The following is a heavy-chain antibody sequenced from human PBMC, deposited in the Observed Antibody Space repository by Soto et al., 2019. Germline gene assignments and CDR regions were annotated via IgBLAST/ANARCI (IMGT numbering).Heavy chain of an antibody. D-gene: IGHD3-9*01. CDR1: GFTFSSYG. CDR2: ISYDGSNK. J-gene: IGHJ6*02. Sequence: TGGSLRLSCAASGFTFSSYGMHWVRQAPGKGLEWVAVISYDGSNKYYADSVKGRFTISRDNSKNTLYLQMNSLRAEDTAVYYCAKEPLYYDILTGYYEINYYYYYGMDVWGQGTTVTVSS. CDR3: AKEPLYYDILTGYYEINYYYYYGMDV. V-gene: IGHV3-30*18.